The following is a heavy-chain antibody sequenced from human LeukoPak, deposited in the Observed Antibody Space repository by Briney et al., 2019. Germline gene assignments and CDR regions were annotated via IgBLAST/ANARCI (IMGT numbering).Heavy chain of an antibody. CDR3: AKRGVVIRAVIIVGFHKEAYYFDY. V-gene: IGHV3-23*01. D-gene: IGHD3-10*01. CDR2: ISDGGGSR. CDR1: GITLSNYG. Sequence: GESLRLSCAVSGITLSNYGMSWVRQAPGKGLEWVAGISDGGGSRNYADSVKGRFTISRDNPKNTLYLQMNSLRAEDTAVYFCAKRGVVIRAVIIVGFHKEAYYFDYWGQGALVTVSS. J-gene: IGHJ4*02.